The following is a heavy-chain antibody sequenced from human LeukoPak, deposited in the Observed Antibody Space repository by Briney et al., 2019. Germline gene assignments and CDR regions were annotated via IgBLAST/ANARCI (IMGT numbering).Heavy chain of an antibody. CDR2: IYYSGST. D-gene: IGHD6-13*01. Sequence: SETLSLTCTVSGGSISSYYWSWIRQPPGKGLEWIGCIYYSGSTNYNPSLKSRVTISVDTSKNQFSLKLSSVTAADTAVYYCARIAAAGTEWFDPWGQGTLVTVSS. CDR1: GGSISSYY. CDR3: ARIAAAGTEWFDP. J-gene: IGHJ5*02. V-gene: IGHV4-59*01.